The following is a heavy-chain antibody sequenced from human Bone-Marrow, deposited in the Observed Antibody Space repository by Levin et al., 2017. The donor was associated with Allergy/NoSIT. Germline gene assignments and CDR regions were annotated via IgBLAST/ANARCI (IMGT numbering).Heavy chain of an antibody. CDR3: AKDSGDSSGWLSLYYFDY. J-gene: IGHJ4*02. CDR1: GFTFSGYG. Sequence: LSLTCAASGFTFSGYGMHWLRQAPGKGLEWVAFISYDGGYKYYADSVKGRFTISRDNSKNTLYVQMNSLRAEDTAVYYCAKDSGDSSGWLSLYYFDYWGQGTLVTVSS. D-gene: IGHD6-19*01. CDR2: ISYDGGYK. V-gene: IGHV3-30*18.